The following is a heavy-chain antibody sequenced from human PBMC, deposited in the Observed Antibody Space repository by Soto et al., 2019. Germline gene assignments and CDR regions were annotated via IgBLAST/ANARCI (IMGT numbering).Heavy chain of an antibody. Sequence: SETLSLTCTVAGGCISSYYWSWIRQPPGKGLEWIGYIYYSGSTNYNPSLKSRVTISVDTSKNQFSLKLSSVTAADTAVYYCARHGSYYYDSSGYRRSFDYWGQGTLVTVSS. CDR1: GGCISSYY. CDR2: IYYSGST. J-gene: IGHJ4*02. CDR3: ARHGSYYYDSSGYRRSFDY. V-gene: IGHV4-59*08. D-gene: IGHD3-22*01.